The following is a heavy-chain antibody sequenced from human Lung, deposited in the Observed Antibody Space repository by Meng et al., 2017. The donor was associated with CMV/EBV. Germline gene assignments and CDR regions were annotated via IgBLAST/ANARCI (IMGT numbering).Heavy chain of an antibody. Sequence: GGSXSLXXAASGFTFSSYWMSWVRQAPGKGLEWVANIKQDGSEKYYVDSVKGRFTISRDNAKNSLYLQMNSLRAEDTAVYYCAREGVFGVVIAGYYGMDVWGQGTXVTVSS. J-gene: IGHJ6*02. CDR1: GFTFSSYW. CDR2: IKQDGSEK. D-gene: IGHD3-3*01. CDR3: AREGVFGVVIAGYYGMDV. V-gene: IGHV3-7*01.